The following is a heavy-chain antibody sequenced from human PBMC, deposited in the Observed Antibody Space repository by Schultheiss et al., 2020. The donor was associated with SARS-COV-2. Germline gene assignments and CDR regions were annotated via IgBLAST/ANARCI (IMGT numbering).Heavy chain of an antibody. D-gene: IGHD1-1*01. J-gene: IGHJ4*02. Sequence: GESLKISCAASGFTFSSYAMSWVRQAPGKGLEWVSAISGSGGSTYYADSVKGRFTISRDNSKNTLYLQMNSLRAEDTAVYYCANGLERRDYFDYWGQGTLVTVSS. CDR3: ANGLERRDYFDY. CDR2: ISGSGGST. CDR1: GFTFSSYA. V-gene: IGHV3-23*01.